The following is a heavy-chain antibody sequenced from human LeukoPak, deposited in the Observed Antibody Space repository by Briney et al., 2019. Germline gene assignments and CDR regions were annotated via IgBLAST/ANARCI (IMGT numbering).Heavy chain of an antibody. CDR3: ARDLDYSTGFDY. J-gene: IGHJ4*02. CDR2: ISSPGTYI. CDR1: GFXFSSSTFGSYT. Sequence: GGSLRLSCATSGFXFSSSTFGSYTMNWVRQATGKGLEWVSSISSPGTYIYYTDSVKGRFTISRDIANSLLYLQMNSLRADDTAVYYCARDLDYSTGFDYWGQGTLVTVSS. V-gene: IGHV3-21*01. D-gene: IGHD4-11*01.